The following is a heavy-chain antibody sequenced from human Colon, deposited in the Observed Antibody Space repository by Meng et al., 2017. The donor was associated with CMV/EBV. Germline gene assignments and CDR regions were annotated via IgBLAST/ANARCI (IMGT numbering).Heavy chain of an antibody. J-gene: IGHJ5*02. D-gene: IGHD4-11*01. CDR2: ISSSSSYI. Sequence: GESLKISCAASGFTFSSYSMNWVRQAPGKGLEWVSSISSSSSYIYYAESVKGRFTISRDNSQNTVTVQMNSLRGDDTAIYYCARASNSSFDPWGQGTLVTVSS. CDR3: ARASNSSFDP. CDR1: GFTFSSYS. V-gene: IGHV3-21*01.